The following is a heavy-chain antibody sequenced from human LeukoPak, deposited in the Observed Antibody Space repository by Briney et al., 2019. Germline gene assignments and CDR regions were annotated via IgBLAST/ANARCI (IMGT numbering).Heavy chain of an antibody. CDR2: IRYDGFNP. V-gene: IGHV3-30*02. CDR1: GFTFSTYD. Sequence: GGSLRLSCAASGFTFSTYDMHWVRQSPDKGLEWVAFIRYDGFNPYYTESVKGRFTISRDNSKDTLFLQMNSLRTEDTAVYYCAGTFNWNDGRIDYWGQGTLVTVSS. CDR3: AGTFNWNDGRIDY. D-gene: IGHD1-20*01. J-gene: IGHJ4*02.